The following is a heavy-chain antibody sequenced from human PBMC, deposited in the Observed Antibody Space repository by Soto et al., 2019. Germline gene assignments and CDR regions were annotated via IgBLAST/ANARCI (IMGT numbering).Heavy chain of an antibody. CDR2: TRPNNGNT. V-gene: IGHV1-18*01. CDR3: VRDLDGSGSYYTDY. D-gene: IGHD3-10*01. CDR1: GYTFSIYG. J-gene: IGHJ4*02. Sequence: QIQLVQSGAEVKKPGASVKVSCKASGYTFSIYGINWVRQAPGQGLEWMGWTRPNNGNTKYAQNLQGRVTMTTDTSTSTAYMELRSLRPDDTAVYSCVRDLDGSGSYYTDYWGQGTLVTVSS.